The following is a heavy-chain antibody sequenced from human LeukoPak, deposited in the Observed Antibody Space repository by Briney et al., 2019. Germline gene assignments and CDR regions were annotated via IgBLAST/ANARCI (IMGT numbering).Heavy chain of an antibody. Sequence: PGGSLRLSCAACGFTFSRYSMKWVREAPGKGVEWVSSISRRRSYIYYADSVKGRFTISRDNAKNSLYLQMNSLTAEDTAVYYCARGSADYYDSSGYYPDYWGQGTLVTVSS. CDR1: GFTFSRYS. CDR3: ARGSADYYDSSGYYPDY. J-gene: IGHJ4*02. V-gene: IGHV3-21*01. CDR2: ISRRRSYI. D-gene: IGHD3-22*01.